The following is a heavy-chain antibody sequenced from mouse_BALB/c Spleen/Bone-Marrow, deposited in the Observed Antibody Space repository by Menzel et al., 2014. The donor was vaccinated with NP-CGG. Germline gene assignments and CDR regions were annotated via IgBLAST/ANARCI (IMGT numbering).Heavy chain of an antibody. CDR2: ISSGGSYT. Sequence: EVQRVESGGGLVKPGGSLKLSCVASGFTFSSYAMSWVRQTPEKRLEWVATISSGGSYTYYPDSVKGRFTISRDNAKNTLYLQMSSLRSEDTAMYYCARKSSYDYDGRPWFAYWGQGTLVTVSA. CDR3: ARKSSYDYDGRPWFAY. CDR1: GFTFSSYA. J-gene: IGHJ3*01. D-gene: IGHD2-4*01. V-gene: IGHV5-9-3*01.